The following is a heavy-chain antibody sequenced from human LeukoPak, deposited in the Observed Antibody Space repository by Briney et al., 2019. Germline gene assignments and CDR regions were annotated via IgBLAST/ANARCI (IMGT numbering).Heavy chain of an antibody. J-gene: IGHJ4*02. CDR1: GFTFSDYY. CDR3: ARERIAVAGKSLDY. Sequence: GGSLRLSCAASGFTFSDYYMSWIRQAPGKGLGWVSYISSSGSTIYYADSVKGRFTISRDNAKNSLYLQMNSLRAEDTAVYYCARERIAVAGKSLDYWGQGTLVTVSS. CDR2: ISSSGSTI. V-gene: IGHV3-11*01. D-gene: IGHD6-19*01.